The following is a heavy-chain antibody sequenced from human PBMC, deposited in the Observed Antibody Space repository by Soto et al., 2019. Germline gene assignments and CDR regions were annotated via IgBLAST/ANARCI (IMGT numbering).Heavy chain of an antibody. D-gene: IGHD3-10*01. J-gene: IGHJ4*02. CDR2: ISWNSGTI. CDR1: GFTVDEYA. V-gene: IGHV3-9*01. CDR3: GKDIDDYYGSGRIDY. Sequence: EVQLVESGGGLFQPGRSLRVSCAASGFTVDEYAMHWVRQAPGKGLEWVSGISWNSGTIHYADSVRGRFTVSRDNARNSLYLQMNSLRDEDTALYYCGKDIDDYYGSGRIDYWGQGTPVTVSS.